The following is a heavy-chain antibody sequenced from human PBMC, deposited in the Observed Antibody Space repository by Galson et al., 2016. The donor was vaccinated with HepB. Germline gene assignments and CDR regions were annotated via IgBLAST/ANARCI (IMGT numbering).Heavy chain of an antibody. CDR1: GYTFSSYA. Sequence: SLRLSCAASGYTFSSYAMSWVRQAPGKGLEWVANIKPDGSEKDYVDSVKGRFTISRDNVKNSLYLQMNSLRAEDTAVYFCARERRGNSGFYYFDYWDQGTLVTVSS. J-gene: IGHJ4*02. CDR2: IKPDGSEK. D-gene: IGHD2/OR15-2a*01. V-gene: IGHV3-7*01. CDR3: ARERRGNSGFYYFDY.